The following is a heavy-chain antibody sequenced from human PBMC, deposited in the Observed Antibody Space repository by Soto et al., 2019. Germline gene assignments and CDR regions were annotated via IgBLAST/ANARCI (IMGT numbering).Heavy chain of an antibody. D-gene: IGHD3-22*01. Sequence: EVQLVESGGGLVKPGGSLRLSCAASGFTFSSYTMKWVRQAPGKGLEWVSSISSSSSYIYYADSLKGRFTNSRDNAKNSLYLQMNSLRAEDTAVYYCAREGTYYYDSRGYYPLDYWGQGTLVTVSS. CDR3: AREGTYYYDSRGYYPLDY. CDR1: GFTFSSYT. J-gene: IGHJ4*02. V-gene: IGHV3-21*01. CDR2: ISSSSSYI.